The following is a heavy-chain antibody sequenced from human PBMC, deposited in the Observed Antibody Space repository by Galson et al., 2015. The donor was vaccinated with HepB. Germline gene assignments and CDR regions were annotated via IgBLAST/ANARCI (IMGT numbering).Heavy chain of an antibody. V-gene: IGHV1-2*06. CDR2: INPNNGDT. Sequence: SVKVSCKASGYTFTAYYMDWVRQAPGQGLEWMARINPNNGDTNYAQKFQGRVTVTRDTPISTVYMDLSRLRSDDTAVYYCVREEWGLPVYWGQGTLVTVSS. CDR3: VREEWGLPVY. CDR1: GYTFTAYY. J-gene: IGHJ4*02. D-gene: IGHD1-26*01.